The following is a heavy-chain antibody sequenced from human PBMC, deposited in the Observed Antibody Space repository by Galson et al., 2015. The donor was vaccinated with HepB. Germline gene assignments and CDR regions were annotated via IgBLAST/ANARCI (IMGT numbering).Heavy chain of an antibody. J-gene: IGHJ3*02. CDR1: GGSISSGGYS. V-gene: IGHV4-30-2*01. Sequence: TLSLTCAVSGGSISSGGYSWSWIRQPPGKGLEWIGYIYHSGSTYYNPSLKSRVTISVDRSKNQFSLKLSSVTAADTAVYYCARDLGPDDAFDIWGQGTMVTVSS. CDR3: ARDLGPDDAFDI. CDR2: IYHSGST.